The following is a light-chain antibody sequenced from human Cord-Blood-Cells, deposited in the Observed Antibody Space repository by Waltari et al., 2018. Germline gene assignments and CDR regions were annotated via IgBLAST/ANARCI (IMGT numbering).Light chain of an antibody. CDR1: QSLLHSNGYNY. Sequence: DIVMTQSPLSLPVTPGEPASISCRSSQSLLHSNGYNYLDWYLQKPGQSPQLLIYLGSNRDSGVPDRFRGRGSGTDFTLKIRRVEAEDVGVYYCMQALQTPITFGQGTRLEIK. CDR2: LGS. CDR3: MQALQTPIT. V-gene: IGKV2-28*01. J-gene: IGKJ5*01.